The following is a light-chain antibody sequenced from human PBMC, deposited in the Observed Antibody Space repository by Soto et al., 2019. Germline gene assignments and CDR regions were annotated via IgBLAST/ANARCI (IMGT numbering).Light chain of an antibody. CDR3: QQYDNWPWT. Sequence: EIVMTQSPATLSVSPGGRATLSCRASQSISDTLAWYQQKPGQAPRLLIHGASTRAPGFPARFSGSGSGTDFTLTISSLQSQDFEVYYCQQYDNWPWTFGQGTQVDIX. CDR2: GAS. V-gene: IGKV3-15*01. CDR1: QSISDT. J-gene: IGKJ1*01.